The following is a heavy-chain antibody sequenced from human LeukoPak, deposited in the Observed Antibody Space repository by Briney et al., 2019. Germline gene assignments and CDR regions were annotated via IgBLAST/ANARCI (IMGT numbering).Heavy chain of an antibody. CDR3: ARERGVAVAGEGVDP. V-gene: IGHV1-46*01. CDR2: INPSGGST. J-gene: IGHJ5*02. Sequence: GASVKVSCKASGYTFARHYIQWVRQAPGQGLEWMGIINPSGGSTSYAQKFQGRVTLTRDTSTSTVYMELSSLRSEDTAVYYCARERGVAVAGEGVDPWGQGTLVTVSP. CDR1: GYTFARHY. D-gene: IGHD6-19*01.